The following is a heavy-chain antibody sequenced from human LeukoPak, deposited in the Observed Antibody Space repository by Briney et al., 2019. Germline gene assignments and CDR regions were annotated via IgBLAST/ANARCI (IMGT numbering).Heavy chain of an antibody. CDR1: GGTFSSYA. Sequence: ASVKVSCKASGGTFSSYAISWVRQAPGQGLEWMGGIIPIFGTANYAQKFQGRLTITADESTSTAYMELSSLRSEDTAVYYCARGESRWLIDYWGQGTLVTVSS. J-gene: IGHJ4*02. CDR2: IIPIFGTA. D-gene: IGHD5-24*01. CDR3: ARGESRWLIDY. V-gene: IGHV1-69*13.